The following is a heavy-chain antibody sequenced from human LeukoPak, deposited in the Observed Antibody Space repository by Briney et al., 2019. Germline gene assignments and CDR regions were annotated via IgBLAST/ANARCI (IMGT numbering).Heavy chain of an antibody. CDR2: IIPIFGTA. Sequence: SVKVSCKASGGTFISYAISWVRQAPGQGLEWMGGIIPIFGTANYAQKFQGRVTITADESTSTAYMELSSLRSEDTAVYYCASALGGWLQNSFFDYWGQGTLVTVSS. CDR3: ASALGGWLQNSFFDY. J-gene: IGHJ4*02. D-gene: IGHD5-24*01. V-gene: IGHV1-69*13. CDR1: GGTFISYA.